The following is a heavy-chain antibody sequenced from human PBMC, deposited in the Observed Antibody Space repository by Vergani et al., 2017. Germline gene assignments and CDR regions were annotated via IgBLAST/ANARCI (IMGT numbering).Heavy chain of an antibody. CDR3: ARGSGDLRSVAAAGTAFDYFDY. CDR1: GGSFSGYY. D-gene: IGHD6-13*01. CDR2: INHSGST. V-gene: IGHV4-34*01. Sequence: QVQLPQWGAGLLKPSETLSLTCAVYGGSFSGYYWSWIRQPPGKGLEWIGEINHSGSTNYNPSLKSRVTISVDTSKNPFSLKLSSVTAADTAVYYCARGSGDLRSVAAAGTAFDYFDYWGQGTLVTVSS. J-gene: IGHJ4*02.